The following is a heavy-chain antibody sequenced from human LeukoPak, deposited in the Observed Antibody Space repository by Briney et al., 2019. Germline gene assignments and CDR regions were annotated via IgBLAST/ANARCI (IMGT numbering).Heavy chain of an antibody. D-gene: IGHD4-17*01. CDR2: ISAYNGNT. J-gene: IGHJ4*02. CDR3: ARDAPTTVTTEPLDY. V-gene: IGHV1-18*01. CDR1: GYTFTSYG. Sequence: ASVNVSCKASGYTFTSYGISWVRQAPGQGLEWMGWISAYNGNTNYAQKLQGRVTMTTDTSTSTAYMELRSLRSDDTAVYYCARDAPTTVTTEPLDYWGQGTLVTVSS.